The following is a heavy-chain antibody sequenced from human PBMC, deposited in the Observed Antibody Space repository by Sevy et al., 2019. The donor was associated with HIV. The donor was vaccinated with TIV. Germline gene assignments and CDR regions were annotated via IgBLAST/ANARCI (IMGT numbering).Heavy chain of an antibody. D-gene: IGHD3-10*01. Sequence: GGSLRLSCAASGFTFDDYAMHWVRQAPGKGLEWVSGISWNSGSIGYADSVKGRFTISRDKAKNSLYLQMNSLRAEDTALYYCAKDTEAYGSGSYFGWGQGTLVTVSS. CDR1: GFTFDDYA. CDR3: AKDTEAYGSGSYFG. V-gene: IGHV3-9*01. CDR2: ISWNSGSI. J-gene: IGHJ4*02.